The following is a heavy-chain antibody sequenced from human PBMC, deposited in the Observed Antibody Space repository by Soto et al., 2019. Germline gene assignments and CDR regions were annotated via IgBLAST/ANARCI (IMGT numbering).Heavy chain of an antibody. Sequence: QLQLQESGPGLVKPSETLSLTCTVSGGSISSSTYYWGWIRQPPGKGLEWIGSIYYSGNTYYNPSLKSRVTISVDTSRNQFSLRLSSVTAADTAVYYCAGPQRWLRNGGFDYWGQGTLVTVSS. CDR2: IYYSGNT. D-gene: IGHD3-16*01. CDR1: GGSISSSTYY. V-gene: IGHV4-39*01. CDR3: AGPQRWLRNGGFDY. J-gene: IGHJ4*02.